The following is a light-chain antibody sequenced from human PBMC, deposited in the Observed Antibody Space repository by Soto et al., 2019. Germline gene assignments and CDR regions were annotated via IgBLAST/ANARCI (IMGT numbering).Light chain of an antibody. Sequence: SYELTQPPSVSVAPGKTARISWERIEIGSKSVHWYQQKPGQAPVLVIYYDSARPSGIPERFSGSNAGNTATLTISTVEAGDEADYYCQVWDRSSDHRVVFGGGTKLTVL. J-gene: IGLJ2*01. V-gene: IGLV3-21*04. CDR1: EIGSKS. CDR3: QVWDRSSDHRVV. CDR2: YDS.